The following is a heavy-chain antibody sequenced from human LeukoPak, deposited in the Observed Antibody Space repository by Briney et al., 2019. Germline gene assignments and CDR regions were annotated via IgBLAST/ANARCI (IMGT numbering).Heavy chain of an antibody. CDR1: GGSISSASYY. CDR3: ARHPSLSYCRFDP. J-gene: IGHJ5*02. Sequence: PSETLSLTCTVSGGSISSASYYWGWIRQPPGKGLDWIGSIYYSGSTYYNPSLKNRVTISVDTSKNQFSLKLTSVTAADTAVYYCARHPSLSYCRFDPWSQGTLVTVSS. V-gene: IGHV4-39*01. D-gene: IGHD2-15*01. CDR2: IYYSGST.